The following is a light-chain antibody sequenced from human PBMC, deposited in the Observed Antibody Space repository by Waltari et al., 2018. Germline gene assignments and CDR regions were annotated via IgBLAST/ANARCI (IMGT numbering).Light chain of an antibody. Sequence: DVVLTQSPLFLPVTLGQPASMSCRSSQSPVHSDGNTYLNWFHQRPGRSPRRLIYKISRRASGLPDRFSDSVEGNWGTLTISTVEAEDVGVYYCMQGSHWPRTFGQGTKLEI. CDR3: MQGSHWPRT. CDR2: KIS. CDR1: QSPVHSDGNTY. J-gene: IGKJ2*01. V-gene: IGKV2-30*02.